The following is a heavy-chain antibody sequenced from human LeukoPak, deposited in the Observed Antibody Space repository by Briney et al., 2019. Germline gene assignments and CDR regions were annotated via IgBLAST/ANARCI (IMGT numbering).Heavy chain of an antibody. J-gene: IGHJ4*02. V-gene: IGHV3-23*01. CDR3: AKSGRYCSGGSCYQEASLDY. Sequence: GGSLRLSCAASGFTFSSYAMSWVRQAPGKGLEGVSAISGSGGSTDYADPVKGRFTISRDTSKNTLYLQMNSLRVEDTAVYYCAKSGRYCSGGSCYQEASLDYWGQGILVTVSS. CDR2: ISGSGGST. D-gene: IGHD2-15*01. CDR1: GFTFSSYA.